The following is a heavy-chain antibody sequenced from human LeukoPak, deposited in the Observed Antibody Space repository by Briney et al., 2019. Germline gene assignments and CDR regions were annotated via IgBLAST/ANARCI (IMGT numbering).Heavy chain of an antibody. D-gene: IGHD6-13*01. V-gene: IGHV4-34*01. J-gene: IGHJ3*02. CDR2: INHSGST. Sequence: PSETLSLTCAVYGGSFSGYYWCGVRQPPGKGLEWIGEINHSGSTNYNPSLKSRVTISVDTSKNQFSLKLSSVTAADTAVYYCARRGVRAAAYAFDIRGQGTMVTVSS. CDR1: GGSFSGYY. CDR3: ARRGVRAAAYAFDI.